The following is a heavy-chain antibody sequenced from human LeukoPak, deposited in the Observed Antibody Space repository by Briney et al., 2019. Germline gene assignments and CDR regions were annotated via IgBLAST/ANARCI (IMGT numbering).Heavy chain of an antibody. Sequence: GASVKVSCKASGYTFTGYYMHWVRQAPGQGLEWMRWINPNSGGTNYAQKFQGRVTMTRDTSISTAYMELSRLRSDDTAVYYCARGYYDILTGYYSVGTEYYFDYWGQGTLVTVSS. D-gene: IGHD3-9*01. J-gene: IGHJ4*02. V-gene: IGHV1-2*02. CDR2: INPNSGGT. CDR3: ARGYYDILTGYYSVGTEYYFDY. CDR1: GYTFTGYY.